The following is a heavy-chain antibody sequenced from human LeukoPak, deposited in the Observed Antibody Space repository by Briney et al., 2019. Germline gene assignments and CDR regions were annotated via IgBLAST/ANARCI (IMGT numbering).Heavy chain of an antibody. CDR2: ISYDGSNK. V-gene: IGHV3-30*04. CDR1: GFTFSSYA. D-gene: IGHD3-16*01. J-gene: IGHJ4*02. Sequence: GGSLRLSCAASGFTFSSYAMHWVRQAPGKGLEWVAVISYDGSNKYYADSVKGRFTISRDNSKNTLYLQMNSLRAEDTAVYYCARSGGLRLGIGGYWGQGTLVTVSS. CDR3: ARSGGLRLGIGGY.